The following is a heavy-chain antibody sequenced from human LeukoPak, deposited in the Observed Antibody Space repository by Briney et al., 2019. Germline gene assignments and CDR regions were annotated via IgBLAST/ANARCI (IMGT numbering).Heavy chain of an antibody. Sequence: NPSETLSLTCAVYGGSFSGYYWSWIRQPPGKGLEWIGEINHSGSTNYNPSLKSRVTISVDTSKNQFSLKLSSVTAADTAVYYCARSAVIVAANPYYYYGMDVWGQGTTVTVSS. CDR2: INHSGST. CDR1: GGSFSGYY. D-gene: IGHD5-12*01. V-gene: IGHV4-34*01. CDR3: ARSAVIVAANPYYYYGMDV. J-gene: IGHJ6*02.